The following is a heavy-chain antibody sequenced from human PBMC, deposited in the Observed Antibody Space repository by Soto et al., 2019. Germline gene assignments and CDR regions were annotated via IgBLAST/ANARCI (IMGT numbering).Heavy chain of an antibody. D-gene: IGHD3-3*01. CDR3: ASLRFLEWYPQRYYYYGMDV. CDR2: INPSFGTA. CDR1: GYTFTSYY. Sequence: SVKVSCKASGYTFTSYYMHWVRQAPGQGLEWMGGINPSFGTANYAQKFQGRVTITTDESTSTAYMELSSLRSEDTAVYYCASLRFLEWYPQRYYYYGMDVWGQGTTVTVSS. V-gene: IGHV1-69*05. J-gene: IGHJ6*02.